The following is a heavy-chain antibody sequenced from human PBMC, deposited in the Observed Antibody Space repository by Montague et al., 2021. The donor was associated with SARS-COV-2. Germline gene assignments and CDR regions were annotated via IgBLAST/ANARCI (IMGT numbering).Heavy chain of an antibody. CDR2: IYHSGST. J-gene: IGHJ3*02. D-gene: IGHD3-22*01. V-gene: IGHV4-34*01. CDR1: GGSFSGYY. CDR3: ARINRNSGFVSVFDI. Sequence: SETRSLTCAVYGGSFSGYYWSWIRQPPGKGLEWIGEIYHSGSTKFNPSLKSRVTISVDTSKNQFSLKLSSVTAADTAVYYCARINRNSGFVSVFDIWGQGTLVTVSS.